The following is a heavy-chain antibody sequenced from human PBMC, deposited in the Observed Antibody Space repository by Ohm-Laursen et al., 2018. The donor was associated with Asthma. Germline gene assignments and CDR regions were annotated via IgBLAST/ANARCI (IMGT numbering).Heavy chain of an antibody. CDR1: GFTFSRYA. J-gene: IGHJ6*02. V-gene: IGHV3-23*01. D-gene: IGHD3/OR15-3a*01. CDR3: AKWTEYGMDV. CDR2: ISDSGGST. Sequence: GSLRLSCTASGFTFSRYAISWVRQAPGKGLEWVSTISDSGGSTYYADSVKGRFTISRDNSKNTLYLQMNSLRAEDTAVYYCAKWTEYGMDVWGQGTTVTASS.